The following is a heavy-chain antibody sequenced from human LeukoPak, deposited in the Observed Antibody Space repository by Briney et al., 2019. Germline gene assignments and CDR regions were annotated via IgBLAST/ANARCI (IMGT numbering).Heavy chain of an antibody. CDR2: IRYDGSNK. Sequence: GGSLRLSCAASGFTFSSYGMHRVRQAPGKGLEWVAFIRYDGSNKYYADSVKGRFTISRDNSKNTLYLQMNSLRAEDTAVYYCAKEGYCSSTSCYSPYYFDYWGQGTLVTVSS. CDR1: GFTFSSYG. V-gene: IGHV3-30*02. D-gene: IGHD2-2*01. CDR3: AKEGYCSSTSCYSPYYFDY. J-gene: IGHJ4*02.